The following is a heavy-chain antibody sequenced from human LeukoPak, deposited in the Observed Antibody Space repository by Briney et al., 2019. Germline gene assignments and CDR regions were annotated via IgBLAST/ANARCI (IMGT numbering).Heavy chain of an antibody. Sequence: GGSLRLSCAASGFTFSSYAMHWVRQAPGKGLEWVAVISYDGSNKYYADSVKGRFTISRDNSKNTLYLQMNSLRAEDTAVYYCAREGTYCGGDCYSDAFDIWGQGTMVTVSS. CDR1: GFTFSSYA. V-gene: IGHV3-30-3*01. D-gene: IGHD2-21*01. J-gene: IGHJ3*02. CDR2: ISYDGSNK. CDR3: AREGTYCGGDCYSDAFDI.